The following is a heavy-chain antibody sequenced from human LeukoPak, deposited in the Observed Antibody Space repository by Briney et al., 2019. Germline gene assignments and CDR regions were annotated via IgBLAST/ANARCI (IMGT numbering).Heavy chain of an antibody. D-gene: IGHD3-22*01. CDR2: ISGSGGST. J-gene: IGHJ4*02. Sequence: GGSLRLSCAASGFTFSSYAMSWVRQAPGKGLEWVSAISGSGGSTYYADSVKGRFTITRDNSKNTLYLQMNSLRAEDTAVYYCARLTPYDYYDSSGYYLDYWGQGTLVTVSS. CDR3: ARLTPYDYYDSSGYYLDY. V-gene: IGHV3-23*01. CDR1: GFTFSSYA.